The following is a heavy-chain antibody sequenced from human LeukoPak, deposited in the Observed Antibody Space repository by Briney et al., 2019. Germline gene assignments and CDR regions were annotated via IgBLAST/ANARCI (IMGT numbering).Heavy chain of an antibody. D-gene: IGHD3-10*01. CDR1: GYTLTELS. CDR2: FDPEDGET. Sequence: ASVKVSCKVSGYTLTELSMHWVRQAPGKGLEWMGGFDPEDGETIYAQKFQGRVTVTEDTSTDTAYMELSSLRSEDTAVYYCATGHTSPYGSGSYDAFDIWGQGTMVTVSS. J-gene: IGHJ3*02. CDR3: ATGHTSPYGSGSYDAFDI. V-gene: IGHV1-24*01.